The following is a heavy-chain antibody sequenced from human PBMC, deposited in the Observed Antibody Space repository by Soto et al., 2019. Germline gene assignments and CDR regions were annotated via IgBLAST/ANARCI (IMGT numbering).Heavy chain of an antibody. D-gene: IGHD2-15*01. CDR3: ARDSRPYCSGGSCYPQPVDY. J-gene: IGHJ4*02. CDR1: GFTFSSYS. V-gene: IGHV3-21*01. Sequence: GGSLRLSCAASGFTFSSYSMNWVRQAPGKGLEWVSSISSSSSYIYYADSVKGRFTISRDNAKNSLYLQMNSLRAEDTAVYYCARDSRPYCSGGSCYPQPVDYWGQGTLVTVSS. CDR2: ISSSSSYI.